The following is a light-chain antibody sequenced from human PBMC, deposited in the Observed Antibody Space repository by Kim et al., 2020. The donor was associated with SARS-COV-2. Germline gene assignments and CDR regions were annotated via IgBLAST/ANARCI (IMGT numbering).Light chain of an antibody. CDR2: SNN. V-gene: IGLV1-44*01. CDR3: AAWDDSLNGLV. J-gene: IGLJ3*02. Sequence: GQRVTISCSGSRSNIGSNTVNWYQQLPGTAPKLLIYSNNQRPSGVPDRFSGSKSGTSASLGISGLQSEDEADYYCAAWDDSLNGLVFGGGTQLTVL. CDR1: RSNIGSNT.